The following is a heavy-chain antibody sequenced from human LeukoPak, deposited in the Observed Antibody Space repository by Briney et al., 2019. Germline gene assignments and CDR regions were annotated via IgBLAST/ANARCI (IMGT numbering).Heavy chain of an antibody. CDR3: AKGLGSAYLGRAFDS. V-gene: IGHV3-9*03. CDR1: VFSFEDYA. Sequence: TGGSPRLSCVPPVFSFEDYAMYWGRQALGKGLGWVSGLTWNGRSIAYGYSVKGRFTTSRDNAKKSLYLQMNSLTTEDMALYHCAKGLGSAYLGRAFDSWSQGTMVTVSS. J-gene: IGHJ3*02. D-gene: IGHD6-19*01. CDR2: LTWNGRSI.